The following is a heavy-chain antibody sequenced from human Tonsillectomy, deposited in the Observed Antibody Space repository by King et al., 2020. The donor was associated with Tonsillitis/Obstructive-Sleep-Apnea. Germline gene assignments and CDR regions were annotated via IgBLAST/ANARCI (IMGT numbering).Heavy chain of an antibody. CDR3: ARPRITIFGVTEGHYYGLDV. V-gene: IGHV1-46*01. Sequence: VQLVESGAEVKKPGASVKVSCKASGYTFISYHMHWVRQAPGQGLEWMGIVNPRGGSTSYAQKFQGRVTMTRDTSTSTVYMELSGLRSDDTAVYYCARPRITIFGVTEGHYYGLDVWGQGTTVTVSS. J-gene: IGHJ6*02. CDR2: VNPRGGST. CDR1: GYTFISYH. D-gene: IGHD3-3*01.